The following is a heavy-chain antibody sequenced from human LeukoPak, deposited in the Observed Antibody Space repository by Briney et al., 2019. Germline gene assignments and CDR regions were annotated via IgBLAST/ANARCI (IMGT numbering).Heavy chain of an antibody. D-gene: IGHD1-26*01. CDR3: AREQPVGGYHYYGMDV. Sequence: GASVKVSCKASGYTFTSYAMHWVRQAPGQRLEWMGWINAGNGNTKYSQKFQGRVTITRDTSASTAYMELSSLRSEDTAVYYCAREQPVGGYHYYGMDVWGQGTTVTVSS. CDR2: INAGNGNT. CDR1: GYTFTSYA. V-gene: IGHV1-3*01. J-gene: IGHJ6*02.